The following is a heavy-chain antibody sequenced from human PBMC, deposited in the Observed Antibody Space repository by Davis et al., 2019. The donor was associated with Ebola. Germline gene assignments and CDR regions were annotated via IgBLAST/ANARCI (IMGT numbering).Heavy chain of an antibody. CDR1: GYTFTSYD. Sequence: AASVKVSCKASGYTFTSYDINWVRQATGQGLEWMGWMNPNSGNTGYAQKFQGRVTMTRDTPISTAYMELSSLRSEDTAVYYCVRVPGRGYSGYDPVDYWGQGTLVTVSS. J-gene: IGHJ4*02. V-gene: IGHV1-8*01. CDR2: MNPNSGNT. D-gene: IGHD5-12*01. CDR3: VRVPGRGYSGYDPVDY.